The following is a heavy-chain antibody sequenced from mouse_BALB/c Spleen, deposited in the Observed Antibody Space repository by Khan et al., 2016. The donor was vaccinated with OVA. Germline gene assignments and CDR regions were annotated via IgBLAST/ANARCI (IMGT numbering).Heavy chain of an antibody. V-gene: IGHV3-2*02. CDR2: ISSSGST. Sequence: VQLKESGPGLVKPSQSLSLTCTVTGYSITSDYAWNWIRQFPGNKLEWMGYISSSGSTNYNPALKSRISITRDTSKNQFFLQLNSVTTEDTATYHCARDGSRYNYAMDYWGQGTSVTVSS. D-gene: IGHD2-3*01. J-gene: IGHJ4*01. CDR1: GYSITSDYA. CDR3: ARDGSRYNYAMDY.